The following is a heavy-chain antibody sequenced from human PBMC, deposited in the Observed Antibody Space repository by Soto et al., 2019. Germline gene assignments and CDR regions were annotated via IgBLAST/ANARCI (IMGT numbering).Heavy chain of an antibody. J-gene: IGHJ6*02. V-gene: IGHV3-23*01. D-gene: IGHD4-4*01. Sequence: EVHLLESGGGLVQPGGSVRLSCAGSGFPFNNYAINWVRQGPGKGLEWVAASTGPGGSTYNEDSVKGRFTVSRDNSKNTVYLQLDGLRAEDTAVYYCGKGHSDYQGDYNYYGMDIWGQGTTVTVSS. CDR1: GFPFNNYA. CDR3: GKGHSDYQGDYNYYGMDI. CDR2: STGPGGST.